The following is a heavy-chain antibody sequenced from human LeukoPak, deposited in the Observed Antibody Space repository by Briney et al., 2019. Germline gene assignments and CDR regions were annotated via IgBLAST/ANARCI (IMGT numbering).Heavy chain of an antibody. V-gene: IGHV3-64*01. CDR1: GFPFRHYL. J-gene: IGHJ5*02. CDR2: ISSYGGST. D-gene: IGHD1-1*01. CDR3: ARDPSGGTTSSWFDV. Sequence: GGSLRLTCAASGFPFRHYLMHWLRQAPGKALEYVAGISSYGGSTNYGNSLKGRFTISRDNSKNTLYLQMGGLRAEDMAVYYCARDPSGGTTSSWFDVWGQGSLVTVSS.